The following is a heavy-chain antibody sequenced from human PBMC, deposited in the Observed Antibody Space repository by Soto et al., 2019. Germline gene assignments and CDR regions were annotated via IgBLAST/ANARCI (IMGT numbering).Heavy chain of an antibody. V-gene: IGHV1-18*01. J-gene: IGHJ6*02. Sequence: GASVKVSCKASGYTFTNYGISWVRQAPGQGLEWMGWTSAYNGNTNYAQKLQGRVTMTTDTSTSTAYMELRSLRSDDTAVYYCARESWQQGLNYYYYGMDVWGQGTTVTVSS. CDR1: GYTFTNYG. CDR2: TSAYNGNT. D-gene: IGHD6-13*01. CDR3: ARESWQQGLNYYYYGMDV.